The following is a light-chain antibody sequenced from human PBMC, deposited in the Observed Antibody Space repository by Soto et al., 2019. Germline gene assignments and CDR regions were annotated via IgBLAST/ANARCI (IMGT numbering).Light chain of an antibody. J-gene: IGLJ1*01. CDR3: QSYDSSLSGYV. Sequence: QSVLTQPPSVSVAPGQRVTISCTGSSSNIGPTYDVHWYQQLPGTAPKLLIYANTNRPSGVPDRFSGSKSGTSASLAITGLQAEDEADYYCQSYDSSLSGYVFGTGTKVTVL. V-gene: IGLV1-40*01. CDR2: ANT. CDR1: SSNIGPTYD.